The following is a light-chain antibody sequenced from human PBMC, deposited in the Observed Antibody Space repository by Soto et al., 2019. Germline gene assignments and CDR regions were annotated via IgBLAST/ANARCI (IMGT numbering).Light chain of an antibody. J-gene: IGKJ1*01. V-gene: IGKV1-39*01. CDR3: QQGYSTPWT. CDR2: FAS. CDR1: QTVYYY. Sequence: DIQMTQSPSSLSASVGDRVTITCRTSQTVYYYLNWYQHRPGEAPKLLIYFASTLESGVPSRFTGSGSGTDFTRTISSLHPEDFDTYYCQQGYSTPWTRGHGTKVEIK.